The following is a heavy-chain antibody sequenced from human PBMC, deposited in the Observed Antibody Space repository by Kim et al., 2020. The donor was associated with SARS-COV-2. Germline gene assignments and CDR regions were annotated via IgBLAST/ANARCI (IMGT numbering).Heavy chain of an antibody. J-gene: IGHJ4*02. V-gene: IGHV4-39*07. D-gene: IGHD1-20*01. CDR3: ARYNTGY. CDR1: GGSISSSSYY. Sequence: SETLSLTCTVSGGSISSSSYYWGWIRQPPGKGLEWIGSIYYSGSTYYNPSLKSRVTISVDTSKNQFSLKLSSVTAADTAVYYCARYNTGYWGQGTLVTVSS. CDR2: IYYSGST.